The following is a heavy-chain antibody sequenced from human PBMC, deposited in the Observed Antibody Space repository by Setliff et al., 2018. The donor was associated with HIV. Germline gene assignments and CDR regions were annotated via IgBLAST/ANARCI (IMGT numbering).Heavy chain of an antibody. CDR1: GYTFTSCG. J-gene: IGHJ4*02. CDR3: ATGEMATTRGWFFDN. D-gene: IGHD3-16*01. CDR2: ISAYNGNT. Sequence: ASVKVSCKASGYTFTSCGISWVRQAPGQGLEWMGWISAYNGNTNYAQKLQGRVTMTTDTSTSTAYMELRSLRSDDTAVYYCATGEMATTRGWFFDNWGQGTLVTVSS. V-gene: IGHV1-18*01.